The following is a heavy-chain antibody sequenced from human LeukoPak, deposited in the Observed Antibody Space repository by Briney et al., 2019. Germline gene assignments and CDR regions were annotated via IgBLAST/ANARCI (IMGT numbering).Heavy chain of an antibody. CDR3: ARDRVVLLWFGELLPYYYFDY. V-gene: IGHV1-2*02. CDR1: GYTFTGYY. CDR2: INPNSGGT. J-gene: IGHJ4*02. D-gene: IGHD3-10*01. Sequence: GASVKVSCKASGYTFTGYYMHWVRQAPGQGLEWMGWINPNSGGTNYAQKFQGRVTITRDTSISTAYMELSRLRSDDTAVYYCARDRVVLLWFGELLPYYYFDYWGQGTLVTVSS.